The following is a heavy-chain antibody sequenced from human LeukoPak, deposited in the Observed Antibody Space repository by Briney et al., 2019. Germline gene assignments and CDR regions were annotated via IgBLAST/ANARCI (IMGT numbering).Heavy chain of an antibody. CDR2: TYYSGST. CDR1: GGSISSYY. J-gene: IGHJ4*02. Sequence: SETLSLTCTVSGGSISSYYWSWLRRPPGKGLEWIGYTYYSGSTNYNPSLKSRVTISVDTSKNQFSLKLSSVTAADTAVYYCATQTCGGDCYSWAPFDYWGQGTLVTVSS. V-gene: IGHV4-59*01. CDR3: ATQTCGGDCYSWAPFDY. D-gene: IGHD2-21*02.